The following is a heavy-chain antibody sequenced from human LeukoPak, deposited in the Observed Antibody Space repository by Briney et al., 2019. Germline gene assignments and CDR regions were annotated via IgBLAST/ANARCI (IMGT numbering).Heavy chain of an antibody. CDR3: ASRTRFGELRFDY. Sequence: SETLSLTCTVSGGSISTSSYYWGWIRQPPGKGLEWIGSIYYTGSTYYNPSLSIRVTVSVDTSKHQFSLKLSSVTAADTAMYYCASRTRFGELRFDYWGQGTLVTVSS. D-gene: IGHD3-10*01. CDR2: IYYTGST. J-gene: IGHJ4*02. CDR1: GGSISTSSYY. V-gene: IGHV4-39*01.